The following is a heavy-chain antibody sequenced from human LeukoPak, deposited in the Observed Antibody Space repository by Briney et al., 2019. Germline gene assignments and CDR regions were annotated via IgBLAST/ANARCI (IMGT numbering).Heavy chain of an antibody. CDR1: GFTFSNAW. Sequence: GGSLRLSCAVSGFTFSNAWMSWVRPAPGEGLEWVGRTKSETDGGTTDYAAPVKGRFTISRDDSKNTLYLHMNSLRTEDTAVYYCTTGSVVTAIPRGYWGQGTLVTVSS. CDR3: TTGSVVTAIPRGY. V-gene: IGHV3-15*01. CDR2: TKSETDGGTT. D-gene: IGHD2-21*02. J-gene: IGHJ4*02.